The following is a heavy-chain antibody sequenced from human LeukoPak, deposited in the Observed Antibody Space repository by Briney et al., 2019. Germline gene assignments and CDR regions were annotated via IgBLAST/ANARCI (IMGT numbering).Heavy chain of an antibody. CDR2: ISGSGGGT. D-gene: IGHD4/OR15-4a*01. CDR3: AKDEYGGQGKGY. Sequence: GGSLRLSCAASGFTFSSYGMSWVRQAPGKGLEWVSGISGSGGGTYCADPVKGRFTISRDNVKKMLYLQMKSLRAEDTAVYYCAKDEYGGQGKGYWGQGTLVTVSS. V-gene: IGHV3-23*01. CDR1: GFTFSSYG. J-gene: IGHJ4*02.